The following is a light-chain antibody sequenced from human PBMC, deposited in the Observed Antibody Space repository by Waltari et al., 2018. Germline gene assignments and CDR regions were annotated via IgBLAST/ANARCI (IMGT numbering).Light chain of an antibody. CDR2: INSDGSH. J-gene: IGLJ3*02. CDR3: QTGGHGTWV. CDR1: SGHSSNI. V-gene: IGLV4-69*01. Sequence: QLVLTQSPSASASLGASVKLTCTLDSGHSSNIVAWLQQQPEKGPRYLMKINSDGSHSKGDEIPDRFSGSSSGAGRYLTISSGQSEDEADYYWQTGGHGTWVFGGGTKLTVL.